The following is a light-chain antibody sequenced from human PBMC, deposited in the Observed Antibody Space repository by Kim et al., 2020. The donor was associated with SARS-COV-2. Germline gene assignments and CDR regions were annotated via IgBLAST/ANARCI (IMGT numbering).Light chain of an antibody. CDR2: GAS. CDR1: QSVSSSY. Sequence: LSAGERATLPCRASQSVSSSYLAGYPQKPGQAPGLLIYGASSRATGIPDRFSGSGSGTDFTLTISRLEPEDFVVYYCQQYGSSSYTFGQGTKLEI. J-gene: IGKJ2*01. CDR3: QQYGSSSYT. V-gene: IGKV3-20*01.